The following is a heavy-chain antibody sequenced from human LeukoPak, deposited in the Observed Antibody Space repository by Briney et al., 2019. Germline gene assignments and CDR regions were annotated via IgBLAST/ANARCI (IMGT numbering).Heavy chain of an antibody. V-gene: IGHV1-8*01. D-gene: IGHD3-22*01. CDR2: MNPNSGNT. J-gene: IGHJ4*02. CDR1: GYTFTSYD. CDR3: ARDHEMAMIVVVTLDY. Sequence: ASVKVSCKASGYTFTSYDINWVRQATGQGLEWMGWMNPNSGNTGYAQKFQGRVTMTRNTSISTAYMELSSLRSDDTAVYYCARDHEMAMIVVVTLDYWGQGTLVTVSS.